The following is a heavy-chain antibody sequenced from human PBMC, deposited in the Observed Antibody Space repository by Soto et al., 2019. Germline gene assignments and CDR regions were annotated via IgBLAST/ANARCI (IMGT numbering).Heavy chain of an antibody. CDR3: ARDGGRDGYFGNGLDP. D-gene: IGHD5-12*01. J-gene: IGHJ5*02. Sequence: QVQLVQSGAEVKKPGSSVKVSCKASGGTFSNYAISWVRQAPGQGLEWVGGIIPIFGTTNFAQKFQGRVTSTADESTTTAYMELSGLRSEDTAVYYCARDGGRDGYFGNGLDPWGQGTLVTVSS. CDR1: GGTFSNYA. V-gene: IGHV1-69*12. CDR2: IIPIFGTT.